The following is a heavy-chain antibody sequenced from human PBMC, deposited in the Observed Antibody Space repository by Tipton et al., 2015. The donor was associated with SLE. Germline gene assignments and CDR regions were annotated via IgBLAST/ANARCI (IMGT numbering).Heavy chain of an antibody. J-gene: IGHJ4*02. V-gene: IGHV4-34*01. Sequence: LRLSCAVYGGSFSGYYWSWIRQPPGKGLEWIGEINHSGSTNYNPSLKSRDTISVDTSKNQFSLKLSSVTAADTAVYYCARGRWSFDYWGQVTLVTVSS. CDR1: GGSFSGYY. CDR3: ARGRWSFDY. D-gene: IGHD4-23*01. CDR2: INHSGST.